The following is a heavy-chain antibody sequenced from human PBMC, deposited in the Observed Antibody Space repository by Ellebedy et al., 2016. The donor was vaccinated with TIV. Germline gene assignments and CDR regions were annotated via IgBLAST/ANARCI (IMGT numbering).Heavy chain of an antibody. CDR2: IYPVDSET. CDR1: GYHFKSYW. J-gene: IGHJ4*02. V-gene: IGHV5-51*01. Sequence: GESLKISXKGSGYHFKSYWIGWVRQMPGKGLEWMGIIYPVDSETKYSPSFQGQVTISVDKSISTAYLHWSSLKASDTAMYFCATHYGSGTFLDYWGQGTLLTVSS. CDR3: ATHYGSGTFLDY. D-gene: IGHD3-10*01.